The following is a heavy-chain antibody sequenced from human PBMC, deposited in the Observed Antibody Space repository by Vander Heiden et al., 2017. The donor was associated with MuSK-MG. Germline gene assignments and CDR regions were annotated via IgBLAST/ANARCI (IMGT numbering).Heavy chain of an antibody. CDR3: ATYYDILTGYTFDY. CDR1: GGSISNNHW. CDR2: ILHGGST. J-gene: IGHJ4*02. D-gene: IGHD3-9*01. Sequence: QVQLQESGPGLVKPSGTLSLTCTVSGGSISNNHWWSWVRQPPGKGLEWIGEILHGGSTNYNPSLKTRVTISVDKSNNQFSLKLSSVSAADTAVYYCATYYDILTGYTFDYWGQGTLVTVSS. V-gene: IGHV4-4*02.